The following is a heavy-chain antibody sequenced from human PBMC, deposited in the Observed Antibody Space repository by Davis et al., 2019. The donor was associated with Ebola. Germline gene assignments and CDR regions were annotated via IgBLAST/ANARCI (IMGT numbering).Heavy chain of an antibody. CDR3: ARRFLYSYGNYFDY. CDR2: IYSDGRT. CDR1: GFTVSSNY. Sequence: GGSLRLSCAASGFTVSSNYMSWVRQAPGKGLEWVSVIYSDGRTSYADSVKGRFSISRDNSKNTLYLQMTSLRDEDTAVYYCARRFLYSYGNYFDYWGQGTLVTVSS. J-gene: IGHJ4*02. V-gene: IGHV3-53*01. D-gene: IGHD5-18*01.